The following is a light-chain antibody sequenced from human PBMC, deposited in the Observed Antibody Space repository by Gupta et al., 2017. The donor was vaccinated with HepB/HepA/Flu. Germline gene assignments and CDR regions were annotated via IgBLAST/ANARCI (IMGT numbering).Light chain of an antibody. CDR1: SSDVGGYNY. J-gene: IGLJ3*02. CDR2: DVS. V-gene: IGLV2-14*01. CDR3: SSYTSSSTWV. Sequence: QSALPQPASVSGSPGQSITTSCTGTSSDVGGYNYVSWYQQHPGKAPKLMIYDVSNRPSGVSNRFSGSKSGNTASLTISGLQAEDEADYYCSSYTSSSTWVFGGGTKLTVL.